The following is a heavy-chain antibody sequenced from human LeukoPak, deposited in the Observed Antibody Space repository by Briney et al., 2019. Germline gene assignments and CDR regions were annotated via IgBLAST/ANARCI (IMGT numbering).Heavy chain of an antibody. CDR3: ARGLKRQYRYFDY. D-gene: IGHD2-2*02. V-gene: IGHV4-34*01. J-gene: IGHJ4*02. CDR2: INHSGST. CDR1: GGSFSDYY. Sequence: SETLSLTCAVYGGSFSDYYWTWIRQPPGKGLEWIGEINHSGSTNYNPSLKSRVTISVDTSKNQFSLKLSSVTAADTAVYYCARGLKRQYRYFDYWGQGTLVTVSS.